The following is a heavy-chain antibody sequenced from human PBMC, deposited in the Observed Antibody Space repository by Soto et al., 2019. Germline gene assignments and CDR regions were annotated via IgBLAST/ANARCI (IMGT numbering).Heavy chain of an antibody. D-gene: IGHD1-26*01. V-gene: IGHV2-70*04. J-gene: IGHJ4*02. Sequence: SGPTLVNPTRTLTLTWTFSGFSLSTSGMRVSWIRQPPGKALEWLARIDWDDDKFYSTSLKTRLTISKDTSKNQVVLTMTNMDPVDTATYYCARGSGSYYGPFDYWGQGTQVTVSS. CDR2: IDWDDDK. CDR1: GFSLSTSGMR. CDR3: ARGSGSYYGPFDY.